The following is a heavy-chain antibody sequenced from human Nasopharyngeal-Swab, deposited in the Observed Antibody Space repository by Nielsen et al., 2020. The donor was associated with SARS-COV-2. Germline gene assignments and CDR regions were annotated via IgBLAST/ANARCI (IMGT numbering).Heavy chain of an antibody. D-gene: IGHD3-3*01. CDR3: ARDEKSQGIFGVVISGQWWFDP. CDR2: INTYTGNP. J-gene: IGHJ5*02. V-gene: IGHV7-4-1*02. CDR1: GYTFTSYA. Sequence: ASVKVSCKASGYTFTSYAMNWVRQAPGQGLEWMGWINTYTGNPTYAQGFTGRFVFSLDTSVSTAYLQISSLKAEDTAVYYCARDEKSQGIFGVVISGQWWFDPWGQGTLVTVSS.